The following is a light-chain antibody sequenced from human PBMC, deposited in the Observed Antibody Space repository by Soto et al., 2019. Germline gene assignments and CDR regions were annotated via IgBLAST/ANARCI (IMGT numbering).Light chain of an antibody. Sequence: EIVLTQSPATLSLSPGQRATLSCRASQSVTFYLDWYQQKPGQAPRLLIYDTSNRATGIPARFSGSGSGTEFTLTISSLEPGDFAVYYCQQRGTWPPTFGQGTKLEIK. J-gene: IGKJ2*01. CDR3: QQRGTWPPT. CDR1: QSVTFY. CDR2: DTS. V-gene: IGKV3-11*01.